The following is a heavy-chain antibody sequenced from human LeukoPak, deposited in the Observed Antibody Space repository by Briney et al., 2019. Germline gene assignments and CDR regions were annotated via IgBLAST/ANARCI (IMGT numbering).Heavy chain of an antibody. D-gene: IGHD2-21*01. Sequence: SVKVSCKASGGTFSSYAISWVRQAPGQGLEWMGGIIPIFGTANYAQKFRGRVTITADKSTRTAYMELSSLRAEDAAVYFCAKAPVTSCRGAYCYPFDSWGQGTLVTVSS. V-gene: IGHV1-69*06. CDR1: GGTFSSYA. CDR2: IIPIFGTA. CDR3: AKAPVTSCRGAYCYPFDS. J-gene: IGHJ4*02.